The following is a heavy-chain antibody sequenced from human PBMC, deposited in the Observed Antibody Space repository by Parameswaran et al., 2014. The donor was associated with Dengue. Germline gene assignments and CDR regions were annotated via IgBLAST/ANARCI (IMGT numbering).Heavy chain of an antibody. J-gene: IGHJ3*02. D-gene: IGHD6-19*01. V-gene: IGHV5-51*01. Sequence: VRQMPGKGLEWMGIIYPGDSDTRYSPSFQGQVTISADKSISTAYLQWSSLKASDTAIYYCARPCSSGWSIDAFDIWGQGTMVTVSS. CDR3: ARPCSSGWSIDAFDI. CDR2: IYPGDSDT.